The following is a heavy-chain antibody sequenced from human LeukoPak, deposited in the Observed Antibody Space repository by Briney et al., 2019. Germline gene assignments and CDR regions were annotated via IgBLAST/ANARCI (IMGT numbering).Heavy chain of an antibody. V-gene: IGHV3-33*08. CDR3: GRDGFSSSWYGRALDY. Sequence: GGSLRLSCAASGFTFSSYGMHWVRQAPGKGLEWVAVIWYDESNKYYADSVKGRFTISRDNSRNTLYLQMNSLRAEDTAVYYCGRDGFSSSWYGRALDYWGQGTLVTVSS. CDR2: IWYDESNK. CDR1: GFTFSSYG. J-gene: IGHJ4*02. D-gene: IGHD6-13*01.